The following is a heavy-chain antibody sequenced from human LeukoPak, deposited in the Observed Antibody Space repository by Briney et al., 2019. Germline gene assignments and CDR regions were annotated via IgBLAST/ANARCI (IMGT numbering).Heavy chain of an antibody. CDR2: AHSSGHT. Sequence: SGTLSLTCTASGVTFTNDDCSWIRQPPGKGLEWIAFAHSSGHTSSNPSLSGRVTTSIDTSKNQLPLKLSSVTAADAAVYYCTKSREPDRGMGYIYFDYWGQGTLVTVSS. J-gene: IGHJ4*02. V-gene: IGHV4-4*09. D-gene: IGHD5-18*01. CDR1: GVTFTNDD. CDR3: TKSREPDRGMGYIYFDY.